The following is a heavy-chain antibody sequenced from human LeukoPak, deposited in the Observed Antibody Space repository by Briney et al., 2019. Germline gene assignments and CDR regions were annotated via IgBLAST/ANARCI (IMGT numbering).Heavy chain of an antibody. V-gene: IGHV4-34*01. J-gene: IGHJ4*03. CDR2: INHSGST. CDR3: ARAPGTTFDY. Sequence: SETLSLTCAVYGGSFSGYYWSWIRQPPGKGLEWIGEINHSGSTNYNPSLKSRVTISVDMTKNQFSLSLRSVTAADTAVYYCARAPGTTFDYWGHGNMVTVSS. CDR1: GGSFSGYY. D-gene: IGHD4-17*01.